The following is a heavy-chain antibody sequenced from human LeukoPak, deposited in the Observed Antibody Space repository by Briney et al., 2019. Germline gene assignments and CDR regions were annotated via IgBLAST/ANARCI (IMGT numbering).Heavy chain of an antibody. V-gene: IGHV4-59*01. CDR2: IYYSGSS. Sequence: SETLSLTCNVSGGSISGYHWSWIRQPPGKGLEWLGYIYYSGSSNYNPSLKSRVTISVDTSKNQFSLKLSSVTAADTAVYYCARVPRSYYYYYMDVWGKGTTVTVSS. CDR1: GGSISGYH. J-gene: IGHJ6*03. CDR3: ARVPRSYYYYYMDV.